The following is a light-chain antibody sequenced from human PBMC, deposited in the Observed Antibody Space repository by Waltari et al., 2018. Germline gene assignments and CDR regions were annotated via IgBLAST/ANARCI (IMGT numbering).Light chain of an antibody. CDR3: QQYGSSVWT. J-gene: IGKJ1*01. Sequence: EIVLTQSPGTLSLSPGERATLSCRASQSVSSSYLAGYQQKPGQTPRLLIHGASMRATGIPDRFSGSGAGTDFTLTISRLEPEDFAVYYCQQYGSSVWTFGQGTKVEIK. CDR1: QSVSSSY. CDR2: GAS. V-gene: IGKV3-20*01.